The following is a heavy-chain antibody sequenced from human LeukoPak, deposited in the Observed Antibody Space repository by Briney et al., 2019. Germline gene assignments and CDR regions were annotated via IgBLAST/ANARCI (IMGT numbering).Heavy chain of an antibody. V-gene: IGHV1-2*02. Sequence: ASVKVSCKTSGYTFTDYYMHWVRQAPGQGLEWMGWINPNSGGTNYAQKFQGRVTMTRDTSISTAYMEVTRLTSDDTALYYCARAPYCDSASCYTGYNWFNPWGQGTLVTVSS. D-gene: IGHD2-2*02. CDR2: INPNSGGT. CDR3: ARAPYCDSASCYTGYNWFNP. J-gene: IGHJ5*02. CDR1: GYTFTDYY.